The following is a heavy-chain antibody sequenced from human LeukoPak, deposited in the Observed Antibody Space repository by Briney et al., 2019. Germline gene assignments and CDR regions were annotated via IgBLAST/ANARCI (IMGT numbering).Heavy chain of an antibody. Sequence: GGSLRLSCTASAFTFSSYWMHWVRQAPGKGLVWVSHINSGGSSTSYADSVKGRFTISRDNAKNTLCLQMNSLRAEDTAVYYCARAPPVELLDYWGQGTLVTVSS. CDR1: AFTFSSYW. CDR2: INSGGSST. D-gene: IGHD1-26*01. J-gene: IGHJ4*02. V-gene: IGHV3-74*01. CDR3: ARAPPVELLDY.